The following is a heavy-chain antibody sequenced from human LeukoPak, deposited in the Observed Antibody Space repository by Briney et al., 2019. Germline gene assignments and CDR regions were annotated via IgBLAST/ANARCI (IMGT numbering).Heavy chain of an antibody. CDR1: GYTFTSYD. Sequence: GASVKVSCKASGYTFTSYDINWVRQATGQGLEWMGWMNPNSGNTGYAQKFQGRVTMTRNTSISTAYMELSSLRSEDTAVYYCARVMPLAHDSSGTAFDYWGQGTLVTVSS. CDR3: ARVMPLAHDSSGTAFDY. V-gene: IGHV1-8*01. J-gene: IGHJ4*02. CDR2: MNPNSGNT. D-gene: IGHD3-22*01.